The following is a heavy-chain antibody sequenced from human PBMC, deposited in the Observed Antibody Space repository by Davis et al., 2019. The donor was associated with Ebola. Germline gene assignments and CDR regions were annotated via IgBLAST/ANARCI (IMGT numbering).Heavy chain of an antibody. Sequence: GESLKISCAASGFTFSTYTMTWVRQAPGKGLEWVSSISISSAFIYYADSVKGRFTVSRDNAKSSLSLQMNSLRDEDTAVYYCARGRPRGDYWGQGTLVTVSS. J-gene: IGHJ4*02. CDR1: GFTFSTYT. V-gene: IGHV3-21*01. CDR3: ARGRPRGDY. CDR2: ISISSAFI.